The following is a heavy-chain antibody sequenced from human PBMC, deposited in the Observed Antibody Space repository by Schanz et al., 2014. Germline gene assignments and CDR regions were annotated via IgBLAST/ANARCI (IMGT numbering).Heavy chain of an antibody. CDR3: AKYGTGKGVSFEY. CDR1: GFTFSGYW. V-gene: IGHV3-7*01. J-gene: IGHJ4*02. CDR2: IKLDGSEK. D-gene: IGHD1-26*01. Sequence: EVQLVESGGGLVQPGGSLRLSCAASGFTFSGYWMSWVRQAPGEGLVWVANIKLDGSEKYYVDSVKGRFTISRDNAKKSLYLKMNRLPAEDTAFYYCAKYGTGKGVSFEYWGQGTLVTVSS.